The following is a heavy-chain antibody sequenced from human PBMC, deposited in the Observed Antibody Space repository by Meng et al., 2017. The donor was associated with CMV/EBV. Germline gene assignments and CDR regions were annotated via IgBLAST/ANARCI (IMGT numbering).Heavy chain of an antibody. Sequence: SETLSLTCTVSGGSVSSGSYYWSWIRQPPGKGLEWIGYIYYSGSTNYNPPLKSRVTISVDTSKNQFSLKLSSVTAADTAVYYCARGRLGYGGNSEDWFDPWGQGTLVTVSS. CDR1: GGSVSSGSYY. V-gene: IGHV4-61*01. J-gene: IGHJ5*02. CDR2: IYYSGST. D-gene: IGHD4-23*01. CDR3: ARGRLGYGGNSEDWFDP.